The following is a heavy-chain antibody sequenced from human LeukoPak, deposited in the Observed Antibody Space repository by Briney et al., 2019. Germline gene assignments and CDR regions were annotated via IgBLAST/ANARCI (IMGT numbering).Heavy chain of an antibody. V-gene: IGHV3-23*01. Sequence: GGSLRLSCAASGFTSSSYAMSSGREAPRKGLGWVSGISGSVGSTYYADSVKGGFTISRDNSKHRLYLQMNSLGAEDPAVYYCAEEPIAVAGLFDYWGQGTLVSVSS. D-gene: IGHD6-19*01. J-gene: IGHJ4*02. CDR1: GFTSSSYA. CDR2: ISGSVGST. CDR3: AEEPIAVAGLFDY.